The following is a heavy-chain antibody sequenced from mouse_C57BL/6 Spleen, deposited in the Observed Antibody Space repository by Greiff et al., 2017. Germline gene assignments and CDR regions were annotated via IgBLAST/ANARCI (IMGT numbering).Heavy chain of an antibody. J-gene: IGHJ2*01. D-gene: IGHD2-4*01. CDR2: FYPGSGSI. Sequence: QVQLQQSGAELVKPGASVKLSCKASGYTFTEYTIHWVKQRSGQGLEWIGWFYPGSGSIKYNEKFKDKATLTADKSSSTVYMGLSRLTSEDSAVYFCARHEKRGMITTVRFDYWGQGTTLTVSS. CDR3: ARHEKRGMITTVRFDY. V-gene: IGHV1-62-2*01. CDR1: GYTFTEYT.